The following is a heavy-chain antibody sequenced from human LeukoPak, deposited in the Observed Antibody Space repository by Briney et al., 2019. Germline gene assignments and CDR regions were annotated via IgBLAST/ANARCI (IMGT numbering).Heavy chain of an antibody. CDR3: ARDSSGSTARASNWFDP. D-gene: IGHD6-19*01. J-gene: IGHJ5*02. Sequence: GGSLRLSCAASGFTFSNYWMTWVRQGPGEGLEWLANINLDGSETHFVDSAKGRLTISRDNAKNSLSLQMSGLRVEDTAVYYCARDSSGSTARASNWFDPWGQGTLVTVSS. CDR1: GFTFSNYW. CDR2: INLDGSET. V-gene: IGHV3-7*03.